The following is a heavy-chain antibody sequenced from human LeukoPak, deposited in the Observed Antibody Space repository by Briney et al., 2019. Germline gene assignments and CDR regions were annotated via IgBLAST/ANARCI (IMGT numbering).Heavy chain of an antibody. CDR1: GFSFSSYA. Sequence: PGGSLRLSCATSGFSFSSYAMSWVRQAPGKGLEWVSAMSSSDDGRYYADSVKGRFTISRDNSKNTLYLQMNSLRAEDTAVYYCAKDLRITIIVVVKAPTEFDYWGQGTLVTVSS. V-gene: IGHV3-23*01. CDR3: AKDLRITIIVVVKAPTEFDY. CDR2: MSSSDDGR. D-gene: IGHD3-22*01. J-gene: IGHJ4*02.